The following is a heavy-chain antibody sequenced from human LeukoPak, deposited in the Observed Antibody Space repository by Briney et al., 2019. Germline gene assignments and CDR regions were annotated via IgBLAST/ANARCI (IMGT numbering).Heavy chain of an antibody. D-gene: IGHD3-16*01. CDR1: GFTFSSYW. CDR2: INHNGNVN. Sequence: GGSLRLSCVVSGFTFSSYWMNWVRQAPGKGLEWVASINHNGNVNYYVDSVKGRFTISREHAKNSLYLQMSNLRAEDTAVYFCARGGGLDVWGQGATVTVSS. J-gene: IGHJ6*02. CDR3: ARGGGLDV. V-gene: IGHV3-7*03.